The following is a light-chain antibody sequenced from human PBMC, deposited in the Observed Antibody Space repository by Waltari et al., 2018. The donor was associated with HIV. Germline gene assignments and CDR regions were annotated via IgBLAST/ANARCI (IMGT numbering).Light chain of an antibody. CDR2: RAS. CDR1: EKINTF. Sequence: DIQLTQSPSTLSVSVGDRVTITCRASEKINTFLVWYQQKPGKAPRLLIFRASTLQNGVPSRFIGSGSGTDFTLTISSLQPDDFATYYCQHYTSSFRTFGQGTRVDMK. J-gene: IGKJ1*01. V-gene: IGKV1-5*03. CDR3: QHYTSSFRT.